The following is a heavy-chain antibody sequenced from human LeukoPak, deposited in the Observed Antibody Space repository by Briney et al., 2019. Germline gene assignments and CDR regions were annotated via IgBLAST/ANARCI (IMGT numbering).Heavy chain of an antibody. Sequence: PSETLSLTCTVSGGSISSYYWSWIRQPPGKGLEWIGYIYYSGSTNYNPSLKSRVTISVDTSKNQFSLKLSSVTAADTALYYCARGDSIGYPDYWGQGTLVTVSS. CDR3: ARGDSIGYPDY. J-gene: IGHJ4*02. CDR2: IYYSGST. CDR1: GGSISSYY. D-gene: IGHD3-22*01. V-gene: IGHV4-59*12.